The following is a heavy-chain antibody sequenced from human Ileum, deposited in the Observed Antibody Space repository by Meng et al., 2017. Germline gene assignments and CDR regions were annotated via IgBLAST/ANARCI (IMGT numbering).Heavy chain of an antibody. J-gene: IGHJ2*01. V-gene: IGHV3-74*01. CDR2: INSDGSST. CDR1: GLTLSNDW. D-gene: IGHD4-23*01. CDR3: ARDGYGGNHDWYFDL. Sequence: GRLVGSGGGLVQPGGSLRLSGVASGLTLSNDWMHWVRQAPGKGLVWVSRINSDGSSTYYADSVKGRLTISRDNAKNTVYLQMNSLRPEETAVYHCARDGYGGNHDWYFDLWGRGTLVTVSS.